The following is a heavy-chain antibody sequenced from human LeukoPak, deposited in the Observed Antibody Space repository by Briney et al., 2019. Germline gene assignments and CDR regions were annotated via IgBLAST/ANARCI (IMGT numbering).Heavy chain of an antibody. Sequence: GGTLRLSCAASGFTFSSYGMSWVRQAPGKGLEWVSAISGSGGSTYYAGSVKGRFTISRDNSKNTLYLQMNSLRAEDTAVYYCAKEDPITMIVSDYWGQGTLVTVSS. J-gene: IGHJ4*02. V-gene: IGHV3-23*01. CDR1: GFTFSSYG. CDR2: ISGSGGST. D-gene: IGHD3-22*01. CDR3: AKEDPITMIVSDY.